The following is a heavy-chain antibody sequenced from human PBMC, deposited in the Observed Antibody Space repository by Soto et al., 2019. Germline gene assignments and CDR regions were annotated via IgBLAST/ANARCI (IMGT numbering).Heavy chain of an antibody. D-gene: IGHD1-26*01. CDR3: ARGAGGRYYNDY. V-gene: IGHV3-74*01. CDR1: GFTFSSFW. Sequence: EVQLVESGGGLVQPGGSLRLSCAASGFTFSSFWMHWVRQGPGKGLVWLSRINFDGTRTTYADSVKGRFTISRDNAKDTVYLQMNSLRAEDTAVYYCARGAGGRYYNDYWGQGIPVTVSS. CDR2: INFDGTRT. J-gene: IGHJ4*02.